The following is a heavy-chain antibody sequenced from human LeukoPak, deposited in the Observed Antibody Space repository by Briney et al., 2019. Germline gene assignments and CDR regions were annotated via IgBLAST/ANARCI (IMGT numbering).Heavy chain of an antibody. Sequence: PSETLSLTCTVSGGSVSSHYWSWIRQPPGKGLEWIGYIYYSGSTNYNPSLKSRVTISVDTSKNQFSLKLSSVTAADTAVYYCARDLGYYGSGSDPEGAWFDPWGQGTLVTVSS. CDR2: IYYSGST. V-gene: IGHV4-59*02. CDR1: GGSVSSHY. J-gene: IGHJ5*02. CDR3: ARDLGYYGSGSDPEGAWFDP. D-gene: IGHD3-10*01.